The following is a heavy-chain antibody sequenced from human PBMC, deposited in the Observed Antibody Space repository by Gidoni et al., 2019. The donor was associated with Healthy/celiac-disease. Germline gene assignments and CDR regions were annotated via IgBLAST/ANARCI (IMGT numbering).Heavy chain of an antibody. CDR1: GGSFSGYY. D-gene: IGHD3-10*01. CDR3: ARGNGSGSDAWYYYYYMDV. V-gene: IGHV4-34*01. J-gene: IGHJ6*03. CDR2: INHSGST. Sequence: QVQLQQWGAGLLKPSETLSLTCAVYGGSFSGYYWSWIRQPPGKGLEWIGEINHSGSTNYNPSLKSRVTISVDTSKNQFSLKLSSVTAADTAVYYCARGNGSGSDAWYYYYYMDVWGKGTTVTVSS.